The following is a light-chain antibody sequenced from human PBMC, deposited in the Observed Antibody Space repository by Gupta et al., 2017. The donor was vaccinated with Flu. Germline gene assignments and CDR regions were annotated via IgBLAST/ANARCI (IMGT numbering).Light chain of an antibody. V-gene: IGKV3-20*01. Sequence: EIALTQSPGTLSLSPGERATLSCRASQSVTSSYLAWYQQNPGQAPRLLIYAASSRATGIPDRFSGSGSGTDFTLTISSLRPEDFAVYYCQQYGGSPYTFGQGTKLELK. CDR1: QSVTSSY. CDR2: AAS. CDR3: QQYGGSPYT. J-gene: IGKJ2*01.